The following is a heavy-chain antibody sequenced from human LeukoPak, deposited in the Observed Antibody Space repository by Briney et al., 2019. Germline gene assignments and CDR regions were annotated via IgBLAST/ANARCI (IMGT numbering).Heavy chain of an antibody. V-gene: IGHV3-7*01. CDR3: ARAGYFDWLLYGYFDY. CDR2: IKQDGSEK. D-gene: IGHD3-9*01. CDR1: GFTFSSYW. Sequence: GGSLRLSCAAPGFTFSSYWMSWVRQAPGKGLEWVANIKQDGSEKYYVDSVKGRFTISRDNAENSLYLQMNSLRAEDTAVYYCARAGYFDWLLYGYFDYWGQGTLSPSPQ. J-gene: IGHJ4*02.